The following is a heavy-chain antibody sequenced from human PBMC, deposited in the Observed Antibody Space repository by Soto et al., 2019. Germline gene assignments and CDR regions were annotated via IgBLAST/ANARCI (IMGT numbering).Heavy chain of an antibody. J-gene: IGHJ5*02. CDR2: IYWDDDK. Sequence: SGPTLVNPTQTLTLTCTFSGFSLSTFGVSVGWIRQPPGKALECLALIYWDDDKRYSPSLKSRLTITKDTSKNQVVLTMTNMDPVDTATYYCAHSRSGYSSSWSRWLDPWGQGTLVTVSS. CDR1: GFSLSTFGVS. D-gene: IGHD6-13*01. CDR3: AHSRSGYSSSWSRWLDP. V-gene: IGHV2-5*02.